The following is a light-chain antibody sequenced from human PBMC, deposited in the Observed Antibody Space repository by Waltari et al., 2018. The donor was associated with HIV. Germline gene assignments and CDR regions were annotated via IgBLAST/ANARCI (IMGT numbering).Light chain of an antibody. J-gene: IGLJ3*02. CDR3: SSYTSSSTRV. Sequence: QSALTQPASVSGSPGQSITISCTGTSSDVGGYNYVSWYQRHPGKAPKPIMYDVSNRRSEGSNRFPVSKSGNMASLTISGLQAEDDADYYCSSYTSSSTRVFGGGTTVTVL. CDR2: DVS. V-gene: IGLV2-14*03. CDR1: SSDVGGYNY.